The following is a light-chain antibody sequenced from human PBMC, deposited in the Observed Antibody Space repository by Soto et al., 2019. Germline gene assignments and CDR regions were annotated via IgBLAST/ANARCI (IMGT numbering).Light chain of an antibody. CDR2: GAS. CDR1: QRPXRNY. J-gene: IGKJ1*01. CDR3: QQYGSSGRT. Sequence: IVLTQSAVSLCLFPGDRATLAWTTSQRPXRNYLAWYQQNPGQAPRIPXDGASSRATGSPDRFSGSGSGTDFTLTISRLDPEDFAAYYCQQYGSSGRTFGQGTKVDI. V-gene: IGKV3-20*01.